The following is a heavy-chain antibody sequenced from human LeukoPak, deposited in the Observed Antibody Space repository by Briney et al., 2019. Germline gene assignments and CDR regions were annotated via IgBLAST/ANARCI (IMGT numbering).Heavy chain of an antibody. CDR2: IIPNLGTT. J-gene: IGHJ4*02. V-gene: IGHV1-69*04. Sequence: EASVTVSCKASGGTSNSHAISWVRQAPGQGLEWMGRIIPNLGTTNRAQNFQDRVTLTADKSTNTAYMELTSLTSDDTAVYCATTNDGGGYQWGDFFDFWGQGTLVTVSS. D-gene: IGHD3-22*01. CDR3: TTNDGGGYQWGDFFDF. CDR1: GGTSNSHA.